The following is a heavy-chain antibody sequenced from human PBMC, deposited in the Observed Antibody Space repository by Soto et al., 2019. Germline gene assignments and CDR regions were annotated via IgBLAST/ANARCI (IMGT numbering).Heavy chain of an antibody. V-gene: IGHV1-2*04. CDR3: ARGDSTDCSNGVCSFFYNHDMDV. J-gene: IGHJ6*02. D-gene: IGHD2-8*01. Sequence: ASVKGYCKASGYSFTDYHIHWVRQAHGQGLEWLGRINPKSGGTSTAQKFQGWVTMTTDTSISTASMELTRLTSDDTAIYYCARGDSTDCSNGVCSFFYNHDMDVWGQGTTVT. CDR1: GYSFTDYH. CDR2: INPKSGGT.